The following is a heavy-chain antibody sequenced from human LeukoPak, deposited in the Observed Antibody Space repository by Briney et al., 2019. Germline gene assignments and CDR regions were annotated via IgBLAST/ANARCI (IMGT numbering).Heavy chain of an antibody. V-gene: IGHV3-11*01. CDR2: IYSSSDYI. CDR3: AKDLRPDGINDFDH. CDR1: GFIFSDFY. Sequence: GGSLRLSCAGSGFIFSDFYMSWIRQAPGKGLEWVSLIYSSSDYIYYADSVKGRFTISRDNAKNSLYLQMNSLRAEDTAVYYCAKDLRPDGINDFDHWGQGTLVTVSS. J-gene: IGHJ4*02. D-gene: IGHD1-1*01.